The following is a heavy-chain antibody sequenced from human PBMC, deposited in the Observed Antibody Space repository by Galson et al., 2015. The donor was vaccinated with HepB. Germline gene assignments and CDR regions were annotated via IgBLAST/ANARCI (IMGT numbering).Heavy chain of an antibody. J-gene: IGHJ5*02. CDR2: INSDGSTT. CDR1: GFTFSSYW. D-gene: IGHD2-15*01. Sequence: SLRLSCAASGFTFSSYWMHWVRQAPGKGLVWVSRINSDGSTTTYADSVKGRFTISRDNAKNTLYLQMNSLRAEDTAVYYCARVPLRVVPQSANWFDPWGQGTLVTVAS. V-gene: IGHV3-74*01. CDR3: ARVPLRVVPQSANWFDP.